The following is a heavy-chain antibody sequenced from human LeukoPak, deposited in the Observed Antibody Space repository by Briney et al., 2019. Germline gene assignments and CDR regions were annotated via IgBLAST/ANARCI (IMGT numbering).Heavy chain of an antibody. Sequence: PGGSLRLSCVASGFTFSSFAMQWVRHAPGKGLEWVAAIYWDGTNYADSGKGRFTISRDDSKNTLYLQLNSLRPEDTAVYYCAKGLRFVDQWGQGTLVTVSS. J-gene: IGHJ4*02. CDR1: GFTFSSFA. V-gene: IGHV3-30*06. D-gene: IGHD5-12*01. CDR3: AKGLRFVDQ. CDR2: IYWDGT.